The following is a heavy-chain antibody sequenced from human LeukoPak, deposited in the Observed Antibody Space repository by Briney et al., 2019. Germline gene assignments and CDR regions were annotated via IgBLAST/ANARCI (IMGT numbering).Heavy chain of an antibody. Sequence: GGSLRLSCAASGFIFSDYYMSWIRQAPGKGLEWVSYISSSGITIYYADSVKGRFTISKDNAKNSLYLQMNSLRAEDTAVYYCTRLRATVTSPTSPSLIDYWGQGTLVTVSS. V-gene: IGHV3-11*01. CDR3: TRLRATVTSPTSPSLIDY. CDR1: GFIFSDYY. J-gene: IGHJ4*02. D-gene: IGHD4-17*01. CDR2: ISSSGITI.